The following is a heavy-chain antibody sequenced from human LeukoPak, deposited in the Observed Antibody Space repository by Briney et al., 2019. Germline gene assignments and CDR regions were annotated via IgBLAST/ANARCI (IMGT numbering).Heavy chain of an antibody. J-gene: IGHJ5*02. Sequence: GGSLRLSRAASGFTFSGSAIHWVRQASGKGLEWVGRIRSKANNYATAYAASMKGRFTISRDDSKNTAYLQMNSLKTEDTAVYYCTRHSHDSSAGWLDPWGQGTLVTVSS. D-gene: IGHD3-22*01. CDR3: TRHSHDSSAGWLDP. V-gene: IGHV3-73*01. CDR2: IRSKANNYAT. CDR1: GFTFSGSA.